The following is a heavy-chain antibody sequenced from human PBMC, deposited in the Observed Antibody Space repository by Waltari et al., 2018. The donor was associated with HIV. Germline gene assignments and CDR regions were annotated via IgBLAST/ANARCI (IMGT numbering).Heavy chain of an antibody. J-gene: IGHJ4*02. D-gene: IGHD1-1*01. CDR2: INEDGSEE. CDR3: ARWNNLGF. CDR1: GFTFSGSW. V-gene: IGHV3-7*03. Sequence: EVQLVQSGGGLVQPGGSLRLSCAASGFTFSGSWMSWVRQAPGKGLEWVANINEDGSEEYYVDSVKGRFTVSRDNAKNSLSLQMNSLRAEDTALYYCARWNNLGFWGQGTLVAVSS.